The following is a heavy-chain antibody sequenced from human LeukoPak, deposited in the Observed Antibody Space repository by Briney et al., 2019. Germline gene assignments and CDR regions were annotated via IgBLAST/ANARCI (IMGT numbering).Heavy chain of an antibody. D-gene: IGHD6-13*01. CDR3: ARDLAAAAGIGMGNYYYHGMDV. J-gene: IGHJ6*02. V-gene: IGHV1-18*01. CDR1: GYTFTSHG. Sequence: ASVKVSCKASGYTFTSHGISWVRQAPGHGLEWMGWISACNGNTNYAQKLQGRVTMTTDTSTSTAYMELRSLRSDDTAVYYCARDLAAAAGIGMGNYYYHGMDVWGQGTTVTVSS. CDR2: ISACNGNT.